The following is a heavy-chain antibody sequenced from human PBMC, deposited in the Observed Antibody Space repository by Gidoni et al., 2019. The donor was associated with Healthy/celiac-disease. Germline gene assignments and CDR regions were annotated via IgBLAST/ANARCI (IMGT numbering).Heavy chain of an antibody. D-gene: IGHD6-19*01. CDR3: AKDPEGKDSSGWYEN. CDR1: GFTFSSYG. Sequence: QVQLVESGGGVVQPGRSLRLSCAADGFTFSSYGMHWVRQAPGKGLEWVAVISYDGSNKYYADSVKGRFTISRDNSKNTLYLQMNSLRAEDTAVYYCAKDPEGKDSSGWYENWGQGTMVTVSS. CDR2: ISYDGSNK. J-gene: IGHJ3*01. V-gene: IGHV3-30*18.